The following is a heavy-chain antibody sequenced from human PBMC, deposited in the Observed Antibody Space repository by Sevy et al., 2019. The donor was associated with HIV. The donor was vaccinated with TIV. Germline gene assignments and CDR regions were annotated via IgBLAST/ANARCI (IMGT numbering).Heavy chain of an antibody. J-gene: IGHJ4*02. D-gene: IGHD5-18*01. Sequence: GGSLTLSCAASGFTFSSYEMNWVRQAPGKGLEWVSYISSSGSTIYYADSVKGRFTISRDNAKNSLYLQMNSLRAEDTAVYYCARESTAMVTWDYWGQGTLVTVSS. V-gene: IGHV3-48*03. CDR3: ARESTAMVTWDY. CDR2: ISSSGSTI. CDR1: GFTFSSYE.